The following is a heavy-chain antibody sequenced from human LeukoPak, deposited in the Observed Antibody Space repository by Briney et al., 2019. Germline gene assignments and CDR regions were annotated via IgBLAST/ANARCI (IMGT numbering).Heavy chain of an antibody. CDR3: TSGNTGVW. J-gene: IGHJ4*02. CDR2: IKSIPDGGTT. Sequence: GGSLRLSCAASGFTLSNAWMSWVRQAPGKGLEWVGRIKSIPDGGTTDYAAPVKGRFTISRDDSENTVYLQMNSLKTEDTAVYYCTSGNTGVWWGQGTLVIVSS. D-gene: IGHD5-18*01. CDR1: GFTLSNAW. V-gene: IGHV3-15*01.